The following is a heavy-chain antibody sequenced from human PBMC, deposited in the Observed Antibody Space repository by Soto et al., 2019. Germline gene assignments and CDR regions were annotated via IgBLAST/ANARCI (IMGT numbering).Heavy chain of an antibody. CDR1: GFTFSTYS. V-gene: IGHV3-48*01. J-gene: IGHJ5*02. D-gene: IGHD3-16*01. CDR3: ARDDCTTAGRVYDP. Sequence: PGGSLRLSCVASGFTFSTYSMNWVRQAPGKGLEWVSYISGSSGTIYYADSVRGRFTISRDNAKNSLYLQMNSLRAEDTAVYYCARDDCTTAGRVYDPWGQGTLVTVSS. CDR2: ISGSSGTI.